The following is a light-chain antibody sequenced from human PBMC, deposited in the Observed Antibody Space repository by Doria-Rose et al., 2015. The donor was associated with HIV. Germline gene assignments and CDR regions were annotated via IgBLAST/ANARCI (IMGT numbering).Light chain of an antibody. CDR3: QQYYDTPS. V-gene: IGKV4-1*01. J-gene: IGKJ3*01. Sequence: DIRVTQSPESLGMSLGERATPNCKSNQSLLYTSKNYLAWYQQRPGQPPKLLIYWASTRQSGVPARFSGSESGTDFTLTISSLEAEDVAVYYCQQYYDTPSFGPGTTVDIK. CDR1: QSLLYTSKNY. CDR2: WAS.